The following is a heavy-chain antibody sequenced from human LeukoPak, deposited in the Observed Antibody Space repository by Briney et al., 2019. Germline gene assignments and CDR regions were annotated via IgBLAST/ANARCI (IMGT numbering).Heavy chain of an antibody. Sequence: PGGSLRLSCAASGFTFSPYAMYWVRQAPGKGPEWVAVISYDGTDKYYADFVKGRFTISRDNSKNTLYLQMNSLRAEDTAVYYCARDGPSDSDWYFDLWGRGTLVTVSS. V-gene: IGHV3-30*04. J-gene: IGHJ2*01. CDR2: ISYDGTDK. D-gene: IGHD2-21*02. CDR1: GFTFSPYA. CDR3: ARDGPSDSDWYFDL.